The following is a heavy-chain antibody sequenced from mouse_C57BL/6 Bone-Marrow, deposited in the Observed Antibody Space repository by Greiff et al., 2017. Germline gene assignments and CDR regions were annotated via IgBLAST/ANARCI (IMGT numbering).Heavy chain of an antibody. Sequence: EVQVVESGGGLVKPGGSLKLSCAASGFTFSSYAMSWVRQTPEKRLEWVATISDGGSYTYYPDNVKGRFTISRDNAKNNLYLQMSHLKSEDTAMYYCARDITTVVYFDVWGTGTTLTVSS. J-gene: IGHJ1*03. CDR1: GFTFSSYA. CDR3: ARDITTVVYFDV. CDR2: ISDGGSYT. D-gene: IGHD1-1*01. V-gene: IGHV5-4*01.